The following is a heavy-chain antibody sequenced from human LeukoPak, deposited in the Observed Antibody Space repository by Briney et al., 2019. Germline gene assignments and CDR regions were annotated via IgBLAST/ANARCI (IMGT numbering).Heavy chain of an antibody. CDR2: IYHSGST. CDR3: ARATDGSGSYSYYFDY. CDR1: GGSISSSNW. V-gene: IGHV4-4*02. J-gene: IGHJ4*02. D-gene: IGHD3-10*01. Sequence: ASGTLSLTCAVSGGSISSSNWWSWVRQPPGKGLEWVGEIYHSGSTNYNPSLKSRVTISVDKSKNQFSLKLSSVTAADTAVYYCARATDGSGSYSYYFDYWGQGTLVTVSS.